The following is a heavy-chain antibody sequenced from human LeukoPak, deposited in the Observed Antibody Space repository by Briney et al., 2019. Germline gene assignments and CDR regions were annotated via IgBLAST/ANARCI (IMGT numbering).Heavy chain of an antibody. D-gene: IGHD1-26*01. CDR2: IYSSGDT. V-gene: IGHV4-4*07. Sequence: PSETLSLTCTVSGGSISGYYWSWIRQPAGKGLEWIGRIYSSGDTHYNPSLKSRLTMSVDTSKNQFSLKLSSVTAADTAVYYCARAPPMGATYFDYWGQGTLVTVSS. J-gene: IGHJ4*02. CDR1: GGSISGYY. CDR3: ARAPPMGATYFDY.